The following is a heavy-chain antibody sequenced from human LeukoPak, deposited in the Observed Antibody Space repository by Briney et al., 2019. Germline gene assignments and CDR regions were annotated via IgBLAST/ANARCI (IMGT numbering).Heavy chain of an antibody. Sequence: GGSLRLSCAASGFTFSNYAMTWVRQAPGKGLEWVSEISGGGGRTHYADSVKGRFTISRDNSRNTLFLQMTSLRAEDTALYYCAKEEDYSGSYPLDYWGQGTLVTVSP. D-gene: IGHD3-10*01. CDR1: GFTFSNYA. V-gene: IGHV3-23*01. CDR3: AKEEDYSGSYPLDY. CDR2: ISGGGGRT. J-gene: IGHJ4*02.